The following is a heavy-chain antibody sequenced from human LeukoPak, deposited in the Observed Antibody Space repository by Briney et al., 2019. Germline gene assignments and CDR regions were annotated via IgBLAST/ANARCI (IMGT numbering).Heavy chain of an antibody. D-gene: IGHD1-26*01. CDR1: GFTVSSNS. CDR2: IYSGGST. Sequence: GGSLRLSCAASGFTVSSNSMSWVRQAPGKGLEWVSLIYSGGSTYYADSVKGRFTISRDNSKNTLYLQMNSLRAEDTAVYYCARGGSYASFGLDYWGQGTLVTVSS. J-gene: IGHJ4*02. V-gene: IGHV3-53*01. CDR3: ARGGSYASFGLDY.